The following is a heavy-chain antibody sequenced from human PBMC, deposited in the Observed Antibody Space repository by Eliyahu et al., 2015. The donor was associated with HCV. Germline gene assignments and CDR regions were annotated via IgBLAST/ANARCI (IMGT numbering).Heavy chain of an antibody. CDR2: IKEDGSEK. CDR1: GFTFXDFW. CDR3: ARSSYSYWTGYYYHYFDY. D-gene: IGHD3/OR15-3a*01. J-gene: IGHJ4*02. V-gene: IGHV3-7*01. Sequence: EVQLVESGGGLVQPGXSLXLSCAAXGFTFXDFWMTWVRQAPGKGLEXVXNIKEDGSEKYYVDSVKGRFTIARDTAENSXYLQMNSLRADDTAVYYCARSSYSYWTGYYYHYFDYWGQGTLVTVST.